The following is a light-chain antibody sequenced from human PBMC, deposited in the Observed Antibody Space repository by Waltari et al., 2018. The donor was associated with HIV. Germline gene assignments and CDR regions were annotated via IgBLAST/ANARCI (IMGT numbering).Light chain of an antibody. CDR2: GGY. CDR1: QEIGNS. J-gene: IGKJ4*01. V-gene: IGKV1-NL1*01. Sequence: DIQMTQFPSSLSASVGDRVTITCRATQEIGNSVSWYQQRPGNVPKLLVYGGYIRHRGVASRFTGSGSGTEYTLTISSLQPEDFATYYCHQYFSDPFTFGGGTKVEI. CDR3: HQYFSDPFT.